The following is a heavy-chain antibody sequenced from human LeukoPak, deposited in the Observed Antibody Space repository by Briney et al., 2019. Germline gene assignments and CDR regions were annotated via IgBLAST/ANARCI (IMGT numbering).Heavy chain of an antibody. CDR3: ARGGILTGYYAQAHFDY. CDR2: ISAYNGNT. J-gene: IGHJ4*02. D-gene: IGHD3-9*01. Sequence: ASVKVSCKASGYTFTSYGISWVRQAPGQGLEWMGWISAYNGNTNYAQKLQGRVTMTTDTSTSTAYMELRSLRSDDTAVYYCARGGILTGYYAQAHFDYWGQGTLVTVSS. CDR1: GYTFTSYG. V-gene: IGHV1-18*01.